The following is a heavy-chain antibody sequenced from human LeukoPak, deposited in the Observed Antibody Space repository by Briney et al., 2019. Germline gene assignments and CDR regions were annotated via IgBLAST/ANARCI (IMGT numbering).Heavy chain of an antibody. CDR2: INPNSGGT. Sequence: GASVKVSCKASGGTFSSYAISWVRQAPGQGLEWMGWINPNSGGTNYAQKFQGWVTMTRDTSISTAYMELSRLRSDDTAVYYCARSFGSSPLYLQHWGQGTLVTVSS. V-gene: IGHV1-2*04. CDR1: GGTFSSYA. D-gene: IGHD3-10*01. J-gene: IGHJ1*01. CDR3: ARSFGSSPLYLQH.